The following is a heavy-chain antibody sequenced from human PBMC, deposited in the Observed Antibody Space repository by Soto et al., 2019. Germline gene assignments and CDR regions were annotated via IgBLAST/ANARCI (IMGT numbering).Heavy chain of an antibody. V-gene: IGHV3-74*01. CDR2: INSDGSST. CDR1: GFTFSSYW. Sequence: LRLSCAASGFTFSSYWLHWVRQAPGKGLVWVSRINSDGSSTSYADSVKGRFTISRDNAKNTLYLQMNSLRAEDTAVYYCAREYIQDLGYPRNDYWGQGTLVTVSS. CDR3: AREYIQDLGYPRNDY. D-gene: IGHD5-18*01. J-gene: IGHJ4*02.